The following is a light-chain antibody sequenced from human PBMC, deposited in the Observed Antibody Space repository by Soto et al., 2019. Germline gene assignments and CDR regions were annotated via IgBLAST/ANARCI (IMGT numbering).Light chain of an antibody. Sequence: QSVLTQPPSASGTPGQRVTISCSGSRYNIGSNTVNWYQQVPGTAPRLLIHRDHQRPSGVPDRFSGSKSGTSASLAISGLQSEAEADYYCAAWDDSLNGYVVFGGGTQLTVL. V-gene: IGLV1-44*01. J-gene: IGLJ2*01. CDR1: RYNIGSNT. CDR2: RDH. CDR3: AAWDDSLNGYVV.